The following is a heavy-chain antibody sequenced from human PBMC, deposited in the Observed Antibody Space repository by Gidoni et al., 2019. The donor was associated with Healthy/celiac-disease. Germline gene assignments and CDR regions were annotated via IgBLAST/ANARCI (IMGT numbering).Heavy chain of an antibody. CDR1: GYTFTGYS. CDR3: ARDGRDYGAPRDYYYGMDV. CDR2: INPNSGGT. V-gene: IGHV1-2*04. Sequence: QVQLVQSGAEVKKPGASVKVSCQASGYTFTGYSMHWVRQAPGQGLEWMGWINPNSGGTNYAQKFQGWVTMTRDTSISTAYMELSRLRSDDTAVYYCARDGRDYGAPRDYYYGMDVWGQGTTVTVSS. D-gene: IGHD3-16*01. J-gene: IGHJ6*02.